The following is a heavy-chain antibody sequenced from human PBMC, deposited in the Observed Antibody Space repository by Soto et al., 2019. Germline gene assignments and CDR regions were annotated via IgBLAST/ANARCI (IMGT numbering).Heavy chain of an antibody. D-gene: IGHD6-13*01. J-gene: IGHJ6*02. CDR3: ASLKQQRANLYYYGMDV. CDR1: GFTFSSYS. Sequence: GASVKVSCAASGFTFSSYSMNWVRQAPGKGLEWVSYISSSSSTIYYADSVKGRFTISRDNAKNSLYLQMNSLRDEDTAVYYCASLKQQRANLYYYGMDVWGQGTTVTVSS. CDR2: ISSSSSTI. V-gene: IGHV3-48*02.